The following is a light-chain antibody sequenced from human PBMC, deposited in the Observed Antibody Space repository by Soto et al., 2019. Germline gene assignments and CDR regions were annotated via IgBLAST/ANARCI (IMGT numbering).Light chain of an antibody. CDR1: QSMSTW. CDR2: DAS. V-gene: IGKV1-5*01. CDR3: QQYKSYPT. Sequence: DIQMTQSPPTLSASVGDRVTLTCRASQSMSTWLAWYQQKPGKAPKLLFSDASSLQSGVPSRFSGSGSGTEFSLTISGLQPDDFATYYCQQYKSYPTFGQGTALEIK. J-gene: IGKJ2*01.